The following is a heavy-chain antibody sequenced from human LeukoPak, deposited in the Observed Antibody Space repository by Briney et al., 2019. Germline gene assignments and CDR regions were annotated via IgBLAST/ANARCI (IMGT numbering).Heavy chain of an antibody. Sequence: SETLSLTCAVYGGSFSGYYWSWIRQPPGKGLEWIGEINHSGSTNYNPSLKSRVTISVDTSKNQFSLKLSSVTAADTAVYYCARGGRTTYYYGSGSYRARYYYGIDVWGQGTTVTVSS. V-gene: IGHV4-34*01. CDR3: ARGGRTTYYYGSGSYRARYYYGIDV. J-gene: IGHJ6*02. CDR2: INHSGST. CDR1: GGSFSGYY. D-gene: IGHD3-10*01.